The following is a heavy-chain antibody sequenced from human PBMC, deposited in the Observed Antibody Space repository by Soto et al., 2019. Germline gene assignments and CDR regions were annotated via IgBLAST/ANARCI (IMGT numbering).Heavy chain of an antibody. Sequence: QVQLVQSGAEVKKPGSSVKVSCKASGGTFSSYAISWVRQAPGQGLEWMGEIIPIFGTANYAQKFQGRVTITAHESQSTAYMELSSLRSEATAVYYCARDRGPSSGYYPYWFDPWGQGTLVTVSS. V-gene: IGHV1-69*12. D-gene: IGHD3-22*01. J-gene: IGHJ5*02. CDR2: IIPIFGTA. CDR1: GGTFSSYA. CDR3: ARDRGPSSGYYPYWFDP.